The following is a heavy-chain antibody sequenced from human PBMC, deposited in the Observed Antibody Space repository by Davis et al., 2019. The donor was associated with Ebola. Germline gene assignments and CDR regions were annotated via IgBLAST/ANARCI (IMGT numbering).Heavy chain of an antibody. CDR3: AKASRVGVTVVTLGGAFDI. CDR2: ISWNSGSI. V-gene: IGHV3-9*01. Sequence: SLKISCAASGFTFDDYAMHWVRQAPGKGLEWVSGISWNSGSIGYADSVKGRFTISRDNAKNSLYLQMNSLRAEDTALYYCAKASRVGVTVVTLGGAFDIWGQGTMVTVSS. D-gene: IGHD4-23*01. J-gene: IGHJ3*02. CDR1: GFTFDDYA.